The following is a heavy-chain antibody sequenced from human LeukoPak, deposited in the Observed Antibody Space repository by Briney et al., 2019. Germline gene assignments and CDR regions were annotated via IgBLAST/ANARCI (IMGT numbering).Heavy chain of an antibody. CDR3: GRIAAAGIDC. CDR1: GFTFSSYW. CDR2: IKQDGSEK. V-gene: IGHV3-7*01. Sequence: GGSLRLSRAASGFTFSSYWMSWVRQAPGKGLEWVANIKQDGSEKYYVDSVKGRFTISRDNAKNSLYLQVNSLRAEDTAVYYCGRIAAAGIDCWGQGTLVTVSS. D-gene: IGHD6-13*01. J-gene: IGHJ4*02.